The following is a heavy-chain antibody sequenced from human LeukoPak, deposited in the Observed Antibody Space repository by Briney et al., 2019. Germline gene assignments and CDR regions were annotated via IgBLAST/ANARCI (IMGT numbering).Heavy chain of an antibody. CDR1: GFTFSSYG. CDR3: AKLNSYTTAGFDY. J-gene: IGHJ4*02. V-gene: IGHV3-30*18. CDR2: ISYDGSNK. D-gene: IGHD2-2*02. Sequence: PGGSLRLSCAASGFTFSSYGMHWVRQAPGKGLEWVAVISYDGSNKYYADSVKGRFTISRDNSKNTLYLQMNSLRAEDTAVYYCAKLNSYTTAGFDYWGQGTLVTVSS.